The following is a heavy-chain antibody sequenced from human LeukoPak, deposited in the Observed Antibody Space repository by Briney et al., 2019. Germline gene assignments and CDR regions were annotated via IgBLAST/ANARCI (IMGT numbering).Heavy chain of an antibody. V-gene: IGHV3-15*01. CDR3: TESSGWFLGKIDY. Sequence: GGSLRLSCAASGLTFSNAWMSWVRQAPGKGLEWVGRIKSKTDGGTTDYAAPVKGRFTISRDDSKNTLYLQMNSLKTEDSAVYYCTESSGWFLGKIDYWGQGTLVTVSS. CDR2: IKSKTDGGTT. CDR1: GLTFSNAW. J-gene: IGHJ4*02. D-gene: IGHD6-19*01.